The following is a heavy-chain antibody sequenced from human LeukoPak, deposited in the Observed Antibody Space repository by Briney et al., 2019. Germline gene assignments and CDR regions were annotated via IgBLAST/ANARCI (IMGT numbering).Heavy chain of an antibody. D-gene: IGHD6-6*01. J-gene: IGHJ4*02. Sequence: SETLSLTCAVYGGSFSGYYWSWIRQPPGKGLEWIGEINHSGSTNYNPSLKSRVTISVDTSKNQFSLKLSSVTAADTAVYYCARDGSSLDYWGQGTLDTVSS. CDR3: ARDGSSLDY. CDR1: GGSFSGYY. V-gene: IGHV4-34*01. CDR2: INHSGST.